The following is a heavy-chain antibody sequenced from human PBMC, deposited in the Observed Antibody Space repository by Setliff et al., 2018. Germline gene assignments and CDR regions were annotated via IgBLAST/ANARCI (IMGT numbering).Heavy chain of an antibody. CDR3: AMKGGDFPSSWYTFDY. J-gene: IGHJ4*02. D-gene: IGHD6-13*01. Sequence: VASVKVSCKASGYTFTGYYMHWVRQAPGQGLEWMGWMNPNSGNTGYAQKFQGRVTMTRNTPISTAYMELSSLRSEDTAVYYCAMKGGDFPSSWYTFDYWGQGTLVTVSS. CDR2: MNPNSGNT. CDR1: GYTFTGYY. V-gene: IGHV1-8*02.